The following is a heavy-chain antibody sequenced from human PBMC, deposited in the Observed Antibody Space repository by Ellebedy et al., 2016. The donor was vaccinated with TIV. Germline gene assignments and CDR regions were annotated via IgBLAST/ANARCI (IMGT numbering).Heavy chain of an antibody. CDR2: IWYDGSNK. J-gene: IGHJ4*02. Sequence: GESLKISXAASGFTFSSYGMHWVRQAPGKGLEWVAVIWYDGSNKYYADSVKGRFTISTDNSKNTLYLEMNSLRAEDTAVYYCAREAECSSTGCSDYWGQGTLVTVSS. V-gene: IGHV3-33*01. CDR3: AREAECSSTGCSDY. D-gene: IGHD2-2*01. CDR1: GFTFSSYG.